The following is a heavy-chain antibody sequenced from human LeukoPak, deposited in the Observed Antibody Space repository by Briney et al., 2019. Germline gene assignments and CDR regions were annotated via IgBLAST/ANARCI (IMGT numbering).Heavy chain of an antibody. CDR1: GFTFDGHA. CDR2: ISWNSGII. CDR3: AKDKGPMVRGDGMDV. D-gene: IGHD3-10*01. V-gene: IGHV3-9*01. Sequence: PGRSLRLSCAVSGFTFDGHAMHWVRHAPGKGLEWVAGISWNSGIIAYADSVRGRFTISRDNAKNSLYLQMNSLRPEDTAMYYCAKDKGPMVRGDGMDVWGQGTAVTASS. J-gene: IGHJ6*02.